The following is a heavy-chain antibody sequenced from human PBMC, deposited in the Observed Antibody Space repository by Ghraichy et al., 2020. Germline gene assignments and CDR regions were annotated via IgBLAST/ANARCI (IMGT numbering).Heavy chain of an antibody. D-gene: IGHD3-3*01. CDR1: GYTFTRYY. CDR2: INPSGGST. CDR3: ARASSYYDFWSGYSNWFDP. J-gene: IGHJ5*02. V-gene: IGHV1-46*01. Sequence: ASVKVSCKASGYTFTRYYMHWVRQAPGQGLEWMGIINPSGGSTSYAQKFQGRVTMTRDTSTSTVYMELSSLRSEDTAVYYCARASSYYDFWSGYSNWFDPWGQGTLVTVSS.